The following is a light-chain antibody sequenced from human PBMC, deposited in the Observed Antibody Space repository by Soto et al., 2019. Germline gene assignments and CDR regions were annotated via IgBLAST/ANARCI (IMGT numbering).Light chain of an antibody. CDR2: DAS. V-gene: IGKV3-20*01. Sequence: EIVFTQSPGTLSLSPGERATLSCRASQTVRNNYLAWYQQKPGQAPRLLIYDASSRATGIPDRFSGGGSGTDFTLTISRLEPEDFAVYYCQQFSSYPLTFGGGTKVDI. CDR1: QTVRNNY. J-gene: IGKJ4*01. CDR3: QQFSSYPLT.